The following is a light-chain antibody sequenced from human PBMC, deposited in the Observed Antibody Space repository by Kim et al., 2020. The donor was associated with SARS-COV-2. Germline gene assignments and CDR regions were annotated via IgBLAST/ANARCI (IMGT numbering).Light chain of an antibody. CDR1: SSDVGGYNY. V-gene: IGLV2-11*01. CDR2: DVS. J-gene: IGLJ2*01. CDR3: CSYAGSYTLRV. Sequence: QSVPSSCTGTSSDVGGYNYVSWYQQHPGKAPKLMIYDVSKRPSGVPDRFSGSKSGNTASLTISGLQAEDEADYYCCSYAGSYTLRVFGGGTQLTVL.